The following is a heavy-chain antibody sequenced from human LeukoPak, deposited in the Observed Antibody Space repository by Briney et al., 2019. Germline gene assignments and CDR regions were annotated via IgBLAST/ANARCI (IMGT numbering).Heavy chain of an antibody. D-gene: IGHD1-26*01. CDR1: GYTFTSYG. CDR2: ISAYNGNT. J-gene: IGHJ3*02. CDR3: ARESYSGSPRLAFDI. Sequence: ASVKVSCKASGYTFTSYGISWVRQAPGQGLEWMGWISAYNGNTNYAQKLQGRVTMTTDTSTSTAYMELRSLRSDDTAVYYYARESYSGSPRLAFDIWGQGTMVTVSS. V-gene: IGHV1-18*01.